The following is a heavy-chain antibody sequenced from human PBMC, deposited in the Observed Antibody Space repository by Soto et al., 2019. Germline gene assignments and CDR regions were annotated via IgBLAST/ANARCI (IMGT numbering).Heavy chain of an antibody. CDR1: GGSISSGGYY. CDR3: ARGYERSYAFDI. Sequence: SETLSLTCTVSGGSISSGGYYWSWIRPHPGKGLEWIGYIYYSGSTYYNPSLKSRVTKSVDTSKNQFSLKLSSVTAADTAVYYCARGYERSYAFDIWGQGTMVTVSS. D-gene: IGHD3-3*01. CDR2: IYYSGST. V-gene: IGHV4-31*03. J-gene: IGHJ3*02.